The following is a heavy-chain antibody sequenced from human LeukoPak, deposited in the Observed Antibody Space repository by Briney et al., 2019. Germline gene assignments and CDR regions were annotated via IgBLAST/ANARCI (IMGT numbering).Heavy chain of an antibody. V-gene: IGHV4-61*01. CDR3: ARDTGYCSGGSCYPNYFDY. CDR2: VYYSGNT. Sequence: PSETLSLTCTVSGGSVSSGSYYWRWIRQPPGKGLEWIGYVYYSGNTNYNPSLKSRVTISVDTSKNQFSLKLTSVTAADTAVYYCARDTGYCSGGSCYPNYFDYWGPGTLVTVSS. CDR1: GGSVSSGSYY. D-gene: IGHD2-15*01. J-gene: IGHJ4*02.